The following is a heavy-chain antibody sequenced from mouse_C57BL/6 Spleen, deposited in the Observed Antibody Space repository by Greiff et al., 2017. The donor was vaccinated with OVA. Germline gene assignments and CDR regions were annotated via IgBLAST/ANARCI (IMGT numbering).Heavy chain of an antibody. V-gene: IGHV5-4*01. CDR2: ISDGGSYT. Sequence: EVHLVESGGGLVKPGGSLKLSCAASGFTFSSYAMSWVRQTPEKRLEWVATISDGGSYTYYPDNVKGRFTISRDNAKNNLYLQMSHLKSEDTAMYYCARSRLLRAMDYWGQGTSVTVSS. J-gene: IGHJ4*01. D-gene: IGHD1-1*01. CDR3: ARSRLLRAMDY. CDR1: GFTFSSYA.